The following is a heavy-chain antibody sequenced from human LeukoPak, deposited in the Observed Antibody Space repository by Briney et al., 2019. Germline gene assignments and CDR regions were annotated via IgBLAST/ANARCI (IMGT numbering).Heavy chain of an antibody. CDR1: SASITSYY. D-gene: IGHD3-10*01. Sequence: SETLSLTCTVSSASITSYYWSWIRQPPGKGLEWIGQIYYSGSSNYNPSLKSRVTISVDTSENQVSLKLTSVTAADTAIYYCARHGGMVRGFYDAYDIWGQGTTVTVSS. V-gene: IGHV4-59*08. J-gene: IGHJ3*02. CDR2: IYYSGSS. CDR3: ARHGGMVRGFYDAYDI.